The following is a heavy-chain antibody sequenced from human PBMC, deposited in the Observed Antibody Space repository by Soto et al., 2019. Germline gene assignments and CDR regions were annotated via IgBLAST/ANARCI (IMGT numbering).Heavy chain of an antibody. CDR1: GGSISSSSYY. Sequence: QLQLPESGPGLVKPSETLSLTCTVSGGSISSSSYYWVWIRQPPGKVLEWIGRIYYSGSTYYNPALKSRVAISVDTSKNQFSLKLSSVTAADTAVYYCARHGRYVEGVFDYWGQGTLVTVSS. V-gene: IGHV4-39*01. J-gene: IGHJ4*02. D-gene: IGHD3-9*01. CDR3: ARHGRYVEGVFDY. CDR2: IYYSGST.